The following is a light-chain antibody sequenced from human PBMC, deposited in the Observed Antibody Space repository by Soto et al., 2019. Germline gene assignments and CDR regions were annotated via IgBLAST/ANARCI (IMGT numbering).Light chain of an antibody. Sequence: QSALTQPASVSGSPGQSITISCTGTISDVGGYNYVSWFQHHPGKAPKVIIYDVSNRPSGVSNRFSGSKSGSTASLTISELQADDEVDYYCNSYTSDSTWVFGGGTKLTVL. J-gene: IGLJ3*02. CDR3: NSYTSDSTWV. V-gene: IGLV2-14*03. CDR1: ISDVGGYNY. CDR2: DVS.